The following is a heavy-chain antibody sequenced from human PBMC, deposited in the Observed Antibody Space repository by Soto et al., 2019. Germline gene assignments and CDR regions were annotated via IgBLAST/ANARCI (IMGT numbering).Heavy chain of an antibody. J-gene: IGHJ6*02. CDR1: GDSVSSTSAA. D-gene: IGHD1-26*01. Sequence: QTLSLTCAISGDSVSSTSAARNWIRQSPSRGLEWLGRTFYRSKWYYDYAVSVKSRITINPDTSKNQFSLPLNSVTPEDTAVYYCSRRLKLGADYYGMDVWGQGTTVTVSS. CDR3: SRRLKLGADYYGMDV. V-gene: IGHV6-1*01. CDR2: TFYRSKWYY.